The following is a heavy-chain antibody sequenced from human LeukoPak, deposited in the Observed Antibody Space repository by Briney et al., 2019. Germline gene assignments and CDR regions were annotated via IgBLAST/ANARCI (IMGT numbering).Heavy chain of an antibody. CDR1: GFTFDDYA. V-gene: IGHV3-9*01. CDR3: ATRMG. Sequence: GGSLRLSCVASGFTFDDYAMHWVRQAPGKGLEWVSGITWHSENIDYADSVKDRFTISRDTSKNMLFLQMNNLRAGDTAVYYCATRMGWGQGTLVTVSS. D-gene: IGHD2-8*01. CDR2: ITWHSENI. J-gene: IGHJ4*02.